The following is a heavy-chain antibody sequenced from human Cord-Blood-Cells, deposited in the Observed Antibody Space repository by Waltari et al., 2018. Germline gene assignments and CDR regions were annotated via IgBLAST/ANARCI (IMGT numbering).Heavy chain of an antibody. Sequence: QVQLQESGPGLVKPSQTLSLTCTVSGGSISSGSYYWSWIRQPAGKGLEWIGYIYTSGSTNYNPSLKSRVTISVDTSKNQFSLKLSSVTAADTAMYYCARESPYGSGSYYFDYWGQGTLVTVSS. J-gene: IGHJ4*02. CDR2: IYTSGST. D-gene: IGHD3-10*01. CDR3: ARESPYGSGSYYFDY. CDR1: GGSISSGSYY. V-gene: IGHV4-61*09.